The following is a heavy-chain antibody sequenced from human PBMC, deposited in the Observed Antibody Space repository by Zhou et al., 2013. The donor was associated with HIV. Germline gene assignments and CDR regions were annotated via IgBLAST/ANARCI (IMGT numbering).Heavy chain of an antibody. Sequence: QVQLVQSGAEVKKPGSSVKVSCKASGGTFSSYAISWVRQAPGQGLEWMGGIIPILGTPNYAQKFQGRVAISTDDSSTTAYMELSSLTFEDTAVYYCAGGGGENEYYDSSDYFPRDAFDIWGQGTMVIVSS. V-gene: IGHV1-69*01. CDR3: AGGGGENEYYDSSDYFPRDAFDI. D-gene: IGHD3-22*01. J-gene: IGHJ3*02. CDR1: GGTFSSYA. CDR2: IIPILGTP.